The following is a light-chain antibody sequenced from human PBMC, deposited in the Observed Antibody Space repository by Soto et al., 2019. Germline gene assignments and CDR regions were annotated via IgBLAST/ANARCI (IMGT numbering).Light chain of an antibody. CDR2: EGS. V-gene: IGLV2-23*01. J-gene: IGLJ3*02. Sequence: QSALTQPASVSGSPGQSITISCTGTSSDVGSYNFVSWYQQHPGKAPKLMIYEGSKRPSGVSNRFSGSKSGNTASLTISGLQAEDVADYYCCSYAGSSTWVFGGGTKLTVL. CDR1: SSDVGSYNF. CDR3: CSYAGSSTWV.